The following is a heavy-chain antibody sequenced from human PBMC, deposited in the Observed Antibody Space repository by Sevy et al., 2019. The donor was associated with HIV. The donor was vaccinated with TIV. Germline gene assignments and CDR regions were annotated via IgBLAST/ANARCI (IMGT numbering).Heavy chain of an antibody. V-gene: IGHV4-30-2*01. J-gene: IGHJ3*02. D-gene: IGHD3-16*01. Sequence: SETLSLTCAVSGGSISSGVYSWNWIRQPPGKGLEWIGYIFHTGNTFYNPSLTSRVTVSLDKSENQFSLRLSSVTAADTAVYYCARDGGTLTTPGSFDIWGQGTMVTVSS. CDR2: IFHTGNT. CDR1: GGSISSGVYS. CDR3: ARDGGTLTTPGSFDI.